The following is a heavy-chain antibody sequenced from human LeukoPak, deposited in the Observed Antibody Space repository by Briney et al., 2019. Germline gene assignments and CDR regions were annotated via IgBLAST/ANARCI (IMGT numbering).Heavy chain of an antibody. Sequence: PSETLSLTCTVSGGSISSGDYYWSWIRQPPGKGLEWIGYIYYSGSTNYNPSLKSRVTISVDTSKNQFSLKLSSVTAADTAVYYCARGEWFAEKLWVFDYWGQGTLVTVSS. CDR3: ARGEWFAEKLWVFDY. CDR1: GGSISSGDYY. V-gene: IGHV4-30-4*01. D-gene: IGHD3-10*01. CDR2: IYYSGST. J-gene: IGHJ4*02.